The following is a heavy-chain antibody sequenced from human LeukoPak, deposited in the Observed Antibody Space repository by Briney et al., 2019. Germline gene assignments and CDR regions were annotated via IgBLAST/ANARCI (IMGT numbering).Heavy chain of an antibody. D-gene: IGHD3-3*01. CDR1: GYSFTSYW. CDR2: IYPGDSDT. J-gene: IGHJ5*02. CDR3: SVTPTIFVVVIEYNCFDP. V-gene: IGHV5-51*01. Sequence: GESQKISCKGSGYSFTSYWIGWVRQMPGKGLEGMGIIYPGDSDTRYSPSFQGQVTISADKSISTAYLQWSSLKASETAMLSCSVTPTIFVVVIEYNCFDPWGQGTLLTLSS.